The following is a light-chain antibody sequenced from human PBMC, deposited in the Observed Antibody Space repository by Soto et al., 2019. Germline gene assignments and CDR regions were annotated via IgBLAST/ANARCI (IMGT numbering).Light chain of an antibody. Sequence: QSVLTQPASVSLSPGQSITISCTGTSSDVGGYNYVSWYQQHPGKAPKLMIYEVSNRPSGVSNRFSGSKSGNTASLTISGLQAEHEADYYCSSYTSSSTLEVFGTGTKATVL. J-gene: IGLJ1*01. CDR2: EVS. V-gene: IGLV2-14*01. CDR1: SSDVGGYNY. CDR3: SSYTSSSTLEV.